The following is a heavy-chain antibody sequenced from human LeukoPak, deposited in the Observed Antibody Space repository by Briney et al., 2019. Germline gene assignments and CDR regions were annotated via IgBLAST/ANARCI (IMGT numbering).Heavy chain of an antibody. V-gene: IGHV1-2*02. CDR2: INPNSGGT. D-gene: IGHD3-3*01. Sequence: ASVKVSCKASGYTFTGYYMHWVRQAPGQGLEWMGWINPNSGGTNYAQKFQGRVTMTRDTSISTAYMELSRLRSDDTAMYYCARAYTIFGVVIISGGFDYWGQGTLVTVSS. CDR3: ARAYTIFGVVIISGGFDY. J-gene: IGHJ4*02. CDR1: GYTFTGYY.